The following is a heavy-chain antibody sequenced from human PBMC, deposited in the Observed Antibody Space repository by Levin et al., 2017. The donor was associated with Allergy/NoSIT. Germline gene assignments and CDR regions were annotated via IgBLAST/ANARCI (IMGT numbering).Heavy chain of an antibody. D-gene: IGHD3-10*01. CDR2: IYYSGNT. CDR1: GGSISSSTYY. V-gene: IGHV4-39*01. CDR3: ARTGEFFDYHFDS. J-gene: IGHJ4*02. Sequence: LSQTLSLTCTVSGGSISSSTYYWGWIRQPPGKGLEWIGSIYYSGNTYYNPSLKSRVTLSVDKSKNQFSLKLRSVTAADRAVYYCARTGEFFDYHFDSWGQGILVTVSS.